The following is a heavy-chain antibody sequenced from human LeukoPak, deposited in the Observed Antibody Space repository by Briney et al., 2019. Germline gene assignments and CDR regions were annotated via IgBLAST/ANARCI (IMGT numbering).Heavy chain of an antibody. CDR1: GGSFGGYY. J-gene: IGHJ4*02. Sequence: SETLSLTCAVYGGSFGGYYWSWIRQPPGKGLEWIGEINHSGSTNYNPSLKSRVTISVDTSKNQFSLKLSSVTAADTAVYYCARPQRKAVAAKSSFDYWGQGTLVTVSS. V-gene: IGHV4-34*01. D-gene: IGHD6-19*01. CDR2: INHSGST. CDR3: ARPQRKAVAAKSSFDY.